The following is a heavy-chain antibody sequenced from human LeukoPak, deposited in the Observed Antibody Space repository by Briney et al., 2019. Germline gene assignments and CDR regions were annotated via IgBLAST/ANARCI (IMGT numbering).Heavy chain of an antibody. CDR2: ISSGSTYT. D-gene: IGHD5-12*01. Sequence: GGSLRLPCEVSGFTFSDHYMSWIRQAPGKRLEWVSYISSGSTYTNYADSVEGRFTISRDNAKNSLYLQMNSLRAEDTAVYYCARDRLGDYFDYWGQGTLVTVSS. V-gene: IGHV3-11*06. CDR1: GFTFSDHY. CDR3: ARDRLGDYFDY. J-gene: IGHJ4*02.